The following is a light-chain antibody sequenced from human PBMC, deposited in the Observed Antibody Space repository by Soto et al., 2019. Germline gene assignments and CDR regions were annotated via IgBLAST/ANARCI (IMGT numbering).Light chain of an antibody. Sequence: QLVLTQPPSASASLGASVKLTCTLSSGHNSYAIAWHQQQPEKGPRYLMKLNSDDSHSKGDGIPDRFSGSSSGAERYLTISSLQSEDEADYYCQTWSTDIRVFGGGPKLTVL. J-gene: IGLJ3*02. CDR2: LNSDDSH. V-gene: IGLV4-69*01. CDR1: SGHNSYA. CDR3: QTWSTDIRV.